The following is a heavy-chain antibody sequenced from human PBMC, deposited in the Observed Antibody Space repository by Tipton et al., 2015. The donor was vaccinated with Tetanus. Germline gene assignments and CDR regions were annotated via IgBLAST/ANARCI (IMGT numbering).Heavy chain of an antibody. D-gene: IGHD1-14*01. V-gene: IGHV3-15*01. J-gene: IGHJ6*04. CDR2: ILGGSSPGAT. CDR1: GIIFNDAW. CDR3: AKEALGVLNL. Sequence: SLRLSCTVTGIIFNDAWMSWVRQAPGKGPEWIGRILGGSSPGATDYAAPVKGRFTIFRGNSKNTLSLQLNNLRADDTAIYYCAKEALGVLNLWGKGTTVIVSS.